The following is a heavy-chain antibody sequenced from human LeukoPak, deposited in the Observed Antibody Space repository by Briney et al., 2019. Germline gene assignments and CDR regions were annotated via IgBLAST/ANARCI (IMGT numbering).Heavy chain of an antibody. Sequence: GGSLRLSCAASGFTFSSYWMSWVRQAPGKGREWVANINQEGSEKNYVDSPKGRFTIYRDNAKNSLYLKMNSLSAEDTAVYFCARVCSYYYYMDVWGKGTTVTVSS. V-gene: IGHV3-7*01. J-gene: IGHJ6*03. CDR3: ARVCSYYYYMDV. D-gene: IGHD3-10*02. CDR2: INQEGSEK. CDR1: GFTFSSYW.